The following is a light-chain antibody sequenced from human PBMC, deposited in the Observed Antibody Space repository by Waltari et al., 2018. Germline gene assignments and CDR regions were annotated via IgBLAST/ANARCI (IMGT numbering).Light chain of an antibody. V-gene: IGLV3-1*01. Sequence: SYEVTTPPSVSVSTGQTATTVCSGDQLGPQSICWYQQKSGQSPPLVIYQHKRRPPGIPERFSSSNSGNTATLTISGTQVMDEADYYCHTWDTNTAIFGGGTKLTVL. J-gene: IGLJ2*01. CDR1: QLGPQS. CDR3: HTWDTNTAI. CDR2: QHK.